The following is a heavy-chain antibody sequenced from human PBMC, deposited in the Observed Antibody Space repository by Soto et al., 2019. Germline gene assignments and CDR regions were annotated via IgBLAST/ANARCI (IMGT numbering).Heavy chain of an antibody. CDR1: GGSISSGDYY. CDR2: IYYSGST. D-gene: IGHD5-18*01. CDR3: ASNSCGYTFYDY. V-gene: IGHV4-30-4*01. Sequence: QVQLQESGPGLVKPSQTLSLTCTVSGGSISSGDYYWSWIRQPPGKGLEWIGYIYYSGSTYYNPSLRRRVTISVDTSKNQFSLKLSSVTAADTAVYYCASNSCGYTFYDYWGQGTLVTVSS. J-gene: IGHJ4*02.